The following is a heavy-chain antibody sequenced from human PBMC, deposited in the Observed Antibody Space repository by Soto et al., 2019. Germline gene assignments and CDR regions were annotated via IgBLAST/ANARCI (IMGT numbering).Heavy chain of an antibody. CDR3: ARVRVQLERGRDDAFDI. Sequence: QVQLQESGPGLVKPSQTLSLTCTVSGGSISSGDYYWSWIRQPPGKGLEWIGYIYYSGSTYYNPSLKSRVTISVDTSKNQFSLKLSSVTAADTAVYYCARVRVQLERGRDDAFDIWGQGTMVTVSS. D-gene: IGHD1-1*01. V-gene: IGHV4-30-4*01. J-gene: IGHJ3*02. CDR1: GGSISSGDYY. CDR2: IYYSGST.